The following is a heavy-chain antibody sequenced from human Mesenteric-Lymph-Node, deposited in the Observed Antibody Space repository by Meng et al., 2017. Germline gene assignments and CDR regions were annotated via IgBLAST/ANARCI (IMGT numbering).Heavy chain of an antibody. CDR3: VKDPVVAAGASYYTY. V-gene: IGHV3-23*01. D-gene: IGHD3-10*01. CDR1: GFTFTNSA. J-gene: IGHJ4*02. CDR2: ISGSGDRT. Sequence: GESLKISCAASGFTFTNSAMSWVRQAPVKGLEWVSTISGSGDRTYYRGSVKGRFTISRDNSKNTLYLQMNSLGAEDTALYYCVKDPVVAAGASYYTYWGKGHL.